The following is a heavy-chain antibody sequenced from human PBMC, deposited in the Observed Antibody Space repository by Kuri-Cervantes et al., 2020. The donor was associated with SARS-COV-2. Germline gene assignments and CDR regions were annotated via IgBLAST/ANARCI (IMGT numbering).Heavy chain of an antibody. CDR1: GGAIIGNCYS. CDR3: ARDGDKNRNGGEV. Sequence: SETLSLTCDVSGGAIIGNCYSWSWIRQPPGKGLEWIGYIYHTGTTYYNPSLRGRVTISVDTSMNQLSLNVNSVTAADTAVYYCARDGDKNRNGGEVWGQGTTVTVSS. D-gene: IGHD4-17*01. CDR2: IYHTGTT. J-gene: IGHJ6*02. V-gene: IGHV4-30-2*01.